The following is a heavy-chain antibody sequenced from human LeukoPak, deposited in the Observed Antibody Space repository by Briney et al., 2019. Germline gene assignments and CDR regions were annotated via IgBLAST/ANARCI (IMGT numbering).Heavy chain of an antibody. D-gene: IGHD6-19*01. CDR1: GFTFSSYS. Sequence: GGSLRLSCAASGFTFSSYSMNWVRQAPGKGLEWVSSISSGSTYIYYADSVKGRFTISRDNAKNSLYLQMNSLRAEDTAVYYCARSEAGHYWGQGTLVTVSS. J-gene: IGHJ4*02. V-gene: IGHV3-21*01. CDR2: ISSGSTYI. CDR3: ARSEAGHY.